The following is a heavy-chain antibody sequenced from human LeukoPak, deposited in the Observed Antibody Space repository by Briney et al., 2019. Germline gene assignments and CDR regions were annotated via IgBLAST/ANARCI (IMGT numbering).Heavy chain of an antibody. J-gene: IGHJ1*01. Sequence: ASVKVSCKASGYTFTGYYMPWVRPAPGQGLEWMGWISPNSGGTNYAQKFQGRVTMTRDTSISTTYMELSRLRSDDTAVYYCARTSGSYFLQYFQHWGQGTLVTVS. CDR1: GYTFTGYY. CDR3: ARTSGSYFLQYFQH. V-gene: IGHV1-2*02. D-gene: IGHD1-26*01. CDR2: ISPNSGGT.